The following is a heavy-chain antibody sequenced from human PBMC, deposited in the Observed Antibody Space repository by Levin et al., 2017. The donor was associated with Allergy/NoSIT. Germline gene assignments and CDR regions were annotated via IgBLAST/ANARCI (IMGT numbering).Heavy chain of an antibody. J-gene: IGHJ6*03. CDR3: ARHCASFSGYKTYCYMDV. D-gene: IGHD5-12*01. CDR2: IYVTGST. V-gene: IGHV4-61*02. Sequence: SLFLSFFFSFFSLLLFFSYWSWIRQPAGEGLEWMGRIYVTGSTTYSPSLKSRVPLSLHRSKDQVSLQINSVTAADAAVYYGARHCASFSGYKTYCYMDVWGKGTTVTVSS. CDR1: FFSLLLFFSY.